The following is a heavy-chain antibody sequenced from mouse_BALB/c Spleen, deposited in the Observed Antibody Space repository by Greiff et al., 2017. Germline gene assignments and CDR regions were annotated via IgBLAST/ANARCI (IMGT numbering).Heavy chain of an antibody. D-gene: IGHD2-10*02. Sequence: VQLQQSGPELVKPGASVRISCKASGYTFTSYYIHWVKQRPGQGLEWIGWIYPGNVNTKYNEKFKGKATLTADKSSSTAYMQLSSLTSEDSAVYFCARKEYEAWFAYWGQGTLVTVAA. CDR1: GYTFTSYY. V-gene: IGHV1S56*01. J-gene: IGHJ3*01. CDR3: ARKEYEAWFAY. CDR2: IYPGNVNT.